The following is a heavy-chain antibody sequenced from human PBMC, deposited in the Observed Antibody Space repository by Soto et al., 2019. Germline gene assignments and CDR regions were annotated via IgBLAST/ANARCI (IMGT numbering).Heavy chain of an antibody. D-gene: IGHD6-19*01. J-gene: IGHJ4*02. CDR3: ARSPGGWLYYFDY. CDR1: GYTFTSYA. V-gene: IGHV1-3*05. CDR2: INAGNGNT. Sequence: QVQLVQSGAEEKKPGASVKVSCKASGYTFTSYAMHWVRQAPGQSLEWMGWINAGNGNTKYSQKFQGRVTITRDTSASTAYMELSSLRSEDTAVYYCARSPGGWLYYFDYWGQGTLVTVSS.